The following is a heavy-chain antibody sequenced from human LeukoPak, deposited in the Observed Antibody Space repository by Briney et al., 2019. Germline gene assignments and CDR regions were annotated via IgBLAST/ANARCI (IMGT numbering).Heavy chain of an antibody. Sequence: ASVKVSCKASGYTFTGYYMHWVRQAPGQGLEWMGWINPNSGGTNYAQKFQGRVTMTRDTSISTAYMELSRLRSDDTAVYYCARVLGRYYDSSGYYYFDYWGQGTLVTVSS. CDR2: INPNSGGT. D-gene: IGHD3-22*01. J-gene: IGHJ4*02. CDR3: ARVLGRYYDSSGYYYFDY. V-gene: IGHV1-2*02. CDR1: GYTFTGYY.